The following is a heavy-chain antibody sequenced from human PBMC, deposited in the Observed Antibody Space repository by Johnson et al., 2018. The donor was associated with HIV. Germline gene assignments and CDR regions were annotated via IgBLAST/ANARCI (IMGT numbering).Heavy chain of an antibody. D-gene: IGHD3-3*01. J-gene: IGHJ3*02. CDR2: IKSKTDGGTT. V-gene: IGHV3-15*01. CDR1: GFTFSNAW. Sequence: VQLVESGGGLVKPGGSLRLSCAASGFTFSNAWMSWVRQAPGKGLEWVGRIKSKTDGGTTDYAAPVNGRFTISRDDSKNMLYLQMNSLKTEETAVYYFTTGAVLQILEWSAFDIWGQGTMVTVSS. CDR3: TTGAVLQILEWSAFDI.